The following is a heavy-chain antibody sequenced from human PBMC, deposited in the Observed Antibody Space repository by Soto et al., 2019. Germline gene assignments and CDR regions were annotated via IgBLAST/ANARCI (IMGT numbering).Heavy chain of an antibody. CDR1: GFTFSNAW. CDR2: IKSKTDGGTT. CDR3: TTDLTLRIPIFGVVIILPDY. V-gene: IGHV3-15*01. D-gene: IGHD3-3*01. J-gene: IGHJ4*02. Sequence: PGGSLRLSCAASGFTFSNAWMSWVRQAPGKGLEWVGRIKSKTDGGTTDYAAPVKGRFTISRDDSQNTLYLQMNSLKTEDTAVYYCTTDLTLRIPIFGVVIILPDYLGQGTLVTVSS.